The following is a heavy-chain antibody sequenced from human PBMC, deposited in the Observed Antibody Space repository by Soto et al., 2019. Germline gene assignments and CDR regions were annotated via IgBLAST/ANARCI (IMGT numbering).Heavy chain of an antibody. D-gene: IGHD3-3*01. CDR1: GGSISSGDYY. V-gene: IGHV4-30-4*01. Sequence: SETLSLTCTVSGGSISSGDYYWSWIRQPPGKGLEWIGYIYYSGSTYYNPSLKSRVTISVDTSKNQFSLKLSSATAADTAVYYCARDNILGILYGGMDVWGQGTTVT. CDR2: IYYSGST. CDR3: ARDNILGILYGGMDV. J-gene: IGHJ6*02.